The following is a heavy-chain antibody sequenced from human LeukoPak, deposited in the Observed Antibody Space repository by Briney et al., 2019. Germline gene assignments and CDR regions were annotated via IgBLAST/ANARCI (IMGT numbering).Heavy chain of an antibody. Sequence: PGGSLRLSCAASGFTFSSYAMSWVRQAPGKGLEWVSGISANGGSTYYADSVKGRFTLSRDNSKNTLYLQMNSLRAEDTAVYYCARDRDTYYYGSGTDAFDIWGQGTMVTVSS. V-gene: IGHV3-23*01. CDR3: ARDRDTYYYGSGTDAFDI. D-gene: IGHD3-10*01. J-gene: IGHJ3*02. CDR2: ISANGGST. CDR1: GFTFSSYA.